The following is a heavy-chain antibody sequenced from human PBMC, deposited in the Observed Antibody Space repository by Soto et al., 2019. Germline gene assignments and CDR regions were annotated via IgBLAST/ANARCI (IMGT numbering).Heavy chain of an antibody. D-gene: IGHD3-22*01. Sequence: GGSLRLSCAASGFTFSSYGMHWVRQAPGKGLEWVAVISYDGSNKYYADSVKGRFTISRDNSKNTLYLQMNSLRAEDTAVYYCAKDRDQSITMIVVAPFDYWGQGTLVTVSS. J-gene: IGHJ4*02. CDR1: GFTFSSYG. CDR2: ISYDGSNK. V-gene: IGHV3-30*18. CDR3: AKDRDQSITMIVVAPFDY.